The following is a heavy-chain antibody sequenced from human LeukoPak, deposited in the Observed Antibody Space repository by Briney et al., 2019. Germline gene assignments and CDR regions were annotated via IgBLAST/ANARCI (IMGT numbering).Heavy chain of an antibody. CDR1: GYTFTVYY. V-gene: IGHV1-2*06. D-gene: IGHD3-3*01. CDR2: INPNSGGT. Sequence: ASVTVSCTASGYTFTVYYMHWVRQAPGQGLEWMGRINPNSGGTNYAQKFQGRVTMTRDTSISTAYMELSRLRSDDTAVYYCASSRYYDFWSGYYTDYYYGMDVWGQGTTVTVSS. J-gene: IGHJ6*02. CDR3: ASSRYYDFWSGYYTDYYYGMDV.